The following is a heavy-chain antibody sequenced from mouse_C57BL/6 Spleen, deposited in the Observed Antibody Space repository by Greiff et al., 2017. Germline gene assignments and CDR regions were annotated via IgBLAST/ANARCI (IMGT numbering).Heavy chain of an antibody. J-gene: IGHJ3*01. CDR1: GFNIKDYY. CDR2: IDPEDGDT. V-gene: IGHV14-1*01. CDR3: TTSGSSGYGFAY. Sequence: VQLQQPGAELVRPGASVKLSCTASGFNIKDYYMHWVKQRPEQGLAWIGRIDPEDGDTEYAPKFKGKATMTADTSSNTAYLQLSSLTSEDTAVYYCTTSGSSGYGFAYWGQGTLVTVSA. D-gene: IGHD3-2*02.